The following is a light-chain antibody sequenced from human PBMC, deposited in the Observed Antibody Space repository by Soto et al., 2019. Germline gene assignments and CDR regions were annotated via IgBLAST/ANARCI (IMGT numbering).Light chain of an antibody. V-gene: IGLV2-14*01. Sequence: QSVLTQPAAVSGSPGQSITISCTGTSSDVGGYNYVSWYQQHPGKAPKLMIYDVSNRPSGVSNRFSGSKSGNTASLTISGLQAEYVADYYCSAYTSSSSYVFRPGTKV. CDR2: DVS. J-gene: IGLJ1*01. CDR3: SAYTSSSSYV. CDR1: SSDVGGYNY.